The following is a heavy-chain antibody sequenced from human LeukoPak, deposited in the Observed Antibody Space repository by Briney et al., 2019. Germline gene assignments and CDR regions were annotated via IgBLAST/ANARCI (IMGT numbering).Heavy chain of an antibody. Sequence: GESLKISCKGSGYSFTSYWIGWGRPMPGKGLGWMGIIYPGDSNTRYNPSFQGQVTISADKSISTAYLQWSSLKASDTAIYYCARPDYYGSGFGMDVWGQGTTVTVSS. CDR3: ARPDYYGSGFGMDV. J-gene: IGHJ6*01. V-gene: IGHV5-51*01. D-gene: IGHD3-10*01. CDR2: IYPGDSNT. CDR1: GYSFTSYW.